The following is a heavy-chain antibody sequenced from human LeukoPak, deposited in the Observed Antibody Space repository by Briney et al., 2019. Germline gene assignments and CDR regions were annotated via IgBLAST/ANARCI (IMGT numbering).Heavy chain of an antibody. CDR2: IHQSGNT. Sequence: SETLSLTCTVSGYSIGRGYYWGWIRQPPGKGLEWIGGIHQSGNTYYNPSLKSRVTISVDTSKTQFSLKLSSVTAADTAVYYCARDSRSHYYYYYMDVWGKGTTVTVSS. CDR3: ARDSRSHYYYYYMDV. CDR1: GYSIGRGYY. D-gene: IGHD3-16*01. V-gene: IGHV4-38-2*02. J-gene: IGHJ6*03.